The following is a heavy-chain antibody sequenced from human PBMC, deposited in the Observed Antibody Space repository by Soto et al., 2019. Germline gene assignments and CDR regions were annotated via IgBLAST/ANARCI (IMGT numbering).Heavy chain of an antibody. V-gene: IGHV4-59*08. D-gene: IGHD3-16*02. Sequence: PSESLSLTCTVSGGSISSYYWSWIRQPPGKGLEWIGYIYYSGSTNYNPSLKSRVTISVDTSKNQFSLKLSSVTAADTAVYYCARRVDYVWGSYRYSPYLDYWGQGTLVTCSS. CDR1: GGSISSYY. CDR2: IYYSGST. J-gene: IGHJ4*01. CDR3: ARRVDYVWGSYRYSPYLDY.